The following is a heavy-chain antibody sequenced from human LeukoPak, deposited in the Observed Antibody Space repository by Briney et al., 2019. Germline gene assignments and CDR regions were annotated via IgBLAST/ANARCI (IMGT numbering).Heavy chain of an antibody. D-gene: IGHD3-22*01. J-gene: IGHJ4*02. CDR1: AGSITNYY. CDR3: ARHGGYHSPIDY. V-gene: IGHV4-59*08. Sequence: SETLSLTCTVSAGSITNYYWSWIRQPPGKGLEWIGYIYYTGSTNYNPSLKSRVSISVDTSKNQFSLKLNSVTAADTAVYYCARHGGYHSPIDYWGQGTLVTVPS. CDR2: IYYTGST.